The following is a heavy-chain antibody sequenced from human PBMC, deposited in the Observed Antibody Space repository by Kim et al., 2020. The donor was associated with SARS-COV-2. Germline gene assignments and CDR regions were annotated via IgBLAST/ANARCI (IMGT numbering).Heavy chain of an antibody. V-gene: IGHV4-59*08. D-gene: IGHD3-3*01. CDR1: GGSISSYY. J-gene: IGHJ5*02. CDR3: ARHGRFLSP. Sequence: SETLSLTCTVSGGSISSYYWSWIRQPPGKGLEWIGYIYYSGSTNYNPSLKSRVTISVDTSKNQFSLKLSSVTAADTGVYYCARHGRFLSPWGQGTLVTVSS. CDR2: IYYSGST.